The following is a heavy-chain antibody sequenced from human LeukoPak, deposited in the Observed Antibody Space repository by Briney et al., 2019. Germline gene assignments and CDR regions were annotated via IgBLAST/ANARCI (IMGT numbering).Heavy chain of an antibody. D-gene: IGHD3-10*01. Sequence: GGSLRLSCAASGFTFSSYEMNWVRQAPGKGLEWVSYISSSGSTIYYADSVKGRFTISRDNAKNSLYLQMNSLRAEDTAVYYCAKLQYGSGSLDAFDIWGQGTMVTVSS. V-gene: IGHV3-48*03. J-gene: IGHJ3*02. CDR1: GFTFSSYE. CDR2: ISSSGSTI. CDR3: AKLQYGSGSLDAFDI.